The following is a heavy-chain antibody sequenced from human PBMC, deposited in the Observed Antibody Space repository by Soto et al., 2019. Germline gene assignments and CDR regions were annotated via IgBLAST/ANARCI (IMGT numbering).Heavy chain of an antibody. Sequence: SETLSLTCAVSGGSMSSGGYSWSWIRQPPGKGLEWIGYMYHSGSNYYNPSLKSRVTISVDRSKNQFSLKLSSVTAADTAVYYCARSPSYYDILTGYYSYYYGMDVWDQGTTVTVSS. CDR3: ARSPSYYDILTGYYSYYYGMDV. CDR2: MYHSGSN. D-gene: IGHD3-9*01. V-gene: IGHV4-30-2*02. CDR1: GGSMSSGGYS. J-gene: IGHJ6*02.